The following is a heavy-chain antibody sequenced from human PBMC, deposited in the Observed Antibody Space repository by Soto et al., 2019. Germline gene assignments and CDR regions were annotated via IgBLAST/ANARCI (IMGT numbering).Heavy chain of an antibody. CDR2: ITAGNGDT. CDR1: GYTFTHYA. D-gene: IGHD3-10*01. Sequence: GASVKVSCKASGYTFTHYAMHWVRQAPGQRLEWMGWITAGNGDTRSSQSFQDRVTITRDTSASTAYTELSSLRSEDTAVYYCARPHSLGFGEGPYYFDYWGQGTLVTVSS. CDR3: ARPHSLGFGEGPYYFDY. V-gene: IGHV1-3*01. J-gene: IGHJ4*02.